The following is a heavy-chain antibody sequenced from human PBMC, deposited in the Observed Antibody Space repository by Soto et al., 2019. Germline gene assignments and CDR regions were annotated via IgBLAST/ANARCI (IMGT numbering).Heavy chain of an antibody. V-gene: IGHV4-34*01. CDR2: INHSGST. CDR3: ARAAAGTDAFDI. CDR1: GGSFSGYY. J-gene: IGHJ3*02. Sequence: QVQLQQWGAGLLKPSETLSLTCTVYGGSFSGYYWSWIRQPPGKGLEWIGEINHSGSTNYNPSLKSRVTISVDTSKNQFSLKLSSVPAADTAVYYCARAAAGTDAFDIWGQGTMVTVSS. D-gene: IGHD6-13*01.